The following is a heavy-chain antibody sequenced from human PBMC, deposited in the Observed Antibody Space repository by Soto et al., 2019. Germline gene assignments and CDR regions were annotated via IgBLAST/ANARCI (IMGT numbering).Heavy chain of an antibody. Sequence: SQTLSLTCAVYGGSFSGYYWSWIRQPPGKGLEWIGEINHSGSTNYNPSLKSRVTISVDTSKNQFSLKLSSVTAADTAVYYCARERLRITMVRGAAASRDAFDIWGQGTMVTVSS. CDR2: INHSGST. CDR1: GGSFSGYY. J-gene: IGHJ3*02. V-gene: IGHV4-34*01. CDR3: ARERLRITMVRGAAASRDAFDI. D-gene: IGHD3-10*01.